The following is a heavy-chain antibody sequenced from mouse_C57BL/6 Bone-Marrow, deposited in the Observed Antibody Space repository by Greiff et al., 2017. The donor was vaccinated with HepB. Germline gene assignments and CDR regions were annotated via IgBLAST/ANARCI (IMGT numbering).Heavy chain of an antibody. CDR1: GYTFTSYW. CDR3: TVAYYSNYDYAMDY. Sequence: VQLQQSGTVLARPGASVKMSCKTSGYTFTSYWMNWVKQRPGQGLEWIGAIYPGNSDTSYNQKFKGKAKLTAVTSASTAYMELSSLTNEDSAVYYCTVAYYSNYDYAMDYWGQGTSVTVSS. J-gene: IGHJ4*01. D-gene: IGHD2-5*01. V-gene: IGHV1-5*01. CDR2: IYPGNSDT.